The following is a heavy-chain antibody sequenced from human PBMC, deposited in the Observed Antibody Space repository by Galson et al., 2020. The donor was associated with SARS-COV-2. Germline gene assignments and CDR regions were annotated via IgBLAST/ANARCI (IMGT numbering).Heavy chain of an antibody. Sequence: GGSLRLSCAASGFTFSSYAMSWVRQAPGKGLEWVSAISGSGGSTYYADSVKGRFTISRDNSKNTLYLQMNSLRAEDTAVYYCAKDIVDFGVVISCYFDYWGQGTLVTVSS. D-gene: IGHD3-3*01. J-gene: IGHJ4*02. CDR1: GFTFSSYA. CDR3: AKDIVDFGVVISCYFDY. V-gene: IGHV3-23*01. CDR2: ISGSGGST.